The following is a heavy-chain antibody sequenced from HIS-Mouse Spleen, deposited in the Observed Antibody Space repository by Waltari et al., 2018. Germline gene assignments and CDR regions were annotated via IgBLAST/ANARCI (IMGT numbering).Heavy chain of an antibody. V-gene: IGHV4-30-2*01. Sequence: QLQLQESGSGLVKPSQTLSLTCAVSGGSISSGGYSWSWIRQPPGKGLEWIGYIYHSGRTYYNPSLKSRVTISVDRSKNQFSLKLSSVTAADTAVYYCARERTELGRPGYYFDYWGQGTLVTVSS. CDR3: ARERTELGRPGYYFDY. CDR1: GGSISSGGYS. CDR2: IYHSGRT. D-gene: IGHD7-27*01. J-gene: IGHJ4*02.